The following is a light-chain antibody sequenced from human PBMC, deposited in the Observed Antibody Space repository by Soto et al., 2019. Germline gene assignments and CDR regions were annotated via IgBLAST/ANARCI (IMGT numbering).Light chain of an antibody. CDR1: PEAFTGGHY. CDR3: LLFYGGLRV. Sequence: QAVVTQEPSLTVSPGGQFLSPGGPSPEAFTGGHYPTGLQQKPGQVPRTLFYDTNNRDSWTPARFSGSLLGGKAALTLSGAQPEDEAEYYCLLFYGGLRVFGGGTKVTVL. CDR2: DTN. J-gene: IGLJ2*01. V-gene: IGLV7-46*01.